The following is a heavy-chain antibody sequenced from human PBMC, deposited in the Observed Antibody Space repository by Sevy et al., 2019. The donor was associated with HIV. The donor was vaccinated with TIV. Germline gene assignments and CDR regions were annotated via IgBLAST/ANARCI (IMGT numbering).Heavy chain of an antibody. J-gene: IGHJ4*02. Sequence: GGSLRLSCTASGFDFPNAWMNWVRQVPGKGLEWVGHLKSITDGGAADYAAPVKGRFTISRHDSKNTLYLQMNSLKVEDTAVYFCSTDDLISYWGRGTLVTVSS. CDR3: STDDLISY. V-gene: IGHV3-15*07. CDR1: GFDFPNAW. CDR2: LKSITDGGAA. D-gene: IGHD3-3*02.